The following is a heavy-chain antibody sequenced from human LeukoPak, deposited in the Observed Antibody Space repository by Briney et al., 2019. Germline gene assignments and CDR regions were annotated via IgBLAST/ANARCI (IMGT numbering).Heavy chain of an antibody. CDR3: ARDSSPLGFDY. Sequence: GGSLRLSCAASGFTFSSYAMSWVRQAPGKGLEGVSAISGSGGSTYYADSVKGRFTISRDNAKNSLYLQMNSLRAEDTAVYYCARDSSPLGFDYWGQGTLVTVSS. V-gene: IGHV3-23*01. CDR1: GFTFSSYA. J-gene: IGHJ4*02. CDR2: ISGSGGST. D-gene: IGHD6-13*01.